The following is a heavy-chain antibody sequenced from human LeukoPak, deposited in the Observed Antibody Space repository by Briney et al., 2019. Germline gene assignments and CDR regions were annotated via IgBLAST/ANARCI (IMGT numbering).Heavy chain of an antibody. J-gene: IGHJ4*02. V-gene: IGHV3-74*01. CDR3: ANSDQLVY. CDR2: IKSDGSNT. CDR1: GFTFSSYW. D-gene: IGHD2-2*01. Sequence: TGGSLRLSCAASGFTFSSYWMHWVRQAPGKGLVWVSRIKSDGSNTNYADSVKGRFTISRDNAKNTLHLQMNSLRAEDTAVYYCANSDQLVYWGQGTLVTVSS.